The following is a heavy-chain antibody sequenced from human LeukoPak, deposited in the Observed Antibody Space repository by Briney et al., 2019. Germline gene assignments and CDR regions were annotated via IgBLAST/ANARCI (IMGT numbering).Heavy chain of an antibody. CDR3: AKDLGRYRNNYFDY. CDR2: ISGSGGGT. Sequence: GGSLRLPCAASGFTFSSYATSWVRQAPEKGLEWVSTISGSGGGTYYADSVKGRFTISRDDSKNTLYLQMNSLRAEDTAVYYCAKDLGRYRNNYFDYWGQGTLVTVSS. V-gene: IGHV3-23*01. J-gene: IGHJ4*02. CDR1: GFTFSSYA. D-gene: IGHD1-26*01.